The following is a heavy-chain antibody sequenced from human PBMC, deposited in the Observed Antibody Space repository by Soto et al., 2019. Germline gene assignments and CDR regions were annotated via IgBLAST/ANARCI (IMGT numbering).Heavy chain of an antibody. V-gene: IGHV3-33*01. J-gene: IGHJ1*01. D-gene: IGHD4-17*01. CDR1: GFTFSSYG. CDR2: IWYDGSNK. Sequence: GGSLRLSCAASGFTFSSYGMHWVRQAPGKGLEWVAVIWYDGSNKYYADSVKGRFTISRDNSKNTLYLQMNSLRAEDTAVYYCARLPEGGHGDYGEYFQHWGQGTLVTVSS. CDR3: ARLPEGGHGDYGEYFQH.